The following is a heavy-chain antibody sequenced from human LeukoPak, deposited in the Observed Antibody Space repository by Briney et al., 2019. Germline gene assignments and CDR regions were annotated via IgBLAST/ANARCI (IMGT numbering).Heavy chain of an antibody. V-gene: IGHV3-33*01. D-gene: IGHD2-15*01. J-gene: IGHJ5*02. CDR3: ARDQRYCSGGSCQARDNWFDP. Sequence: GRSLRLSCAASGFTFSSYGMHWVRQAPGKGLEWLALIWFDGTKKYYGDSVKGRFGISRDNFKNILHLEINSLRAEDTAVYYCARDQRYCSGGSCQARDNWFDPWGQGTLVTVSS. CDR1: GFTFSSYG. CDR2: IWFDGTKK.